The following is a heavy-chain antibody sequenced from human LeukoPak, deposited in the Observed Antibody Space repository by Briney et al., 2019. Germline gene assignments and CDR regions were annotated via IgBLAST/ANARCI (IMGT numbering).Heavy chain of an antibody. CDR3: AKGWSYHDY. Sequence: GGSLRLSCAASGFTFSSYGMHWVRQAPGKGLEWVAVISYDGSNKYYADSVKGRFTISRDNSKNTLYLQMNSLRAEDTAVYYCAKGWSYHDYWGQGTLVTVSS. V-gene: IGHV3-30*18. D-gene: IGHD1-26*01. CDR2: ISYDGSNK. CDR1: GFTFSSYG. J-gene: IGHJ4*02.